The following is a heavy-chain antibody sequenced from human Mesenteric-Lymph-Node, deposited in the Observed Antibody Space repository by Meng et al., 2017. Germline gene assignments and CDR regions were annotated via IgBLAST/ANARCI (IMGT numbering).Heavy chain of an antibody. CDR2: IYYSGST. Sequence: QVQLQESGPGLVTPSQPLSLTCTVSGGSISSGGYYWSWIRQHPGKGLEWIGYIYYSGSTYYNPSLKSRVTISVDTSKNQFSLRLNSVTAADTAMYYCASLYGDSSVWYLDLWGRGTLVTVSS. V-gene: IGHV4-31*03. CDR1: GGSISSGGYY. J-gene: IGHJ2*01. D-gene: IGHD4-17*01. CDR3: ASLYGDSSVWYLDL.